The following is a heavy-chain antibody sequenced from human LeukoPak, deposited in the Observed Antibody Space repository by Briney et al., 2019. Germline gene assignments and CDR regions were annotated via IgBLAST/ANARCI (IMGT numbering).Heavy chain of an antibody. CDR3: ARRRVRGVRGYFDH. J-gene: IGHJ4*02. D-gene: IGHD3-10*01. Sequence: WASVKVSCKASGGSFSSYAIRWVRQAPGQGLEWMVRIIPIFGTANYAQKFQGRVTITTDESTITAYMELSSLRSEDTAVYYCARRRVRGVRGYFDHWGQGTLVTVSS. CDR2: IIPIFGTA. V-gene: IGHV1-69*05. CDR1: GGSFSSYA.